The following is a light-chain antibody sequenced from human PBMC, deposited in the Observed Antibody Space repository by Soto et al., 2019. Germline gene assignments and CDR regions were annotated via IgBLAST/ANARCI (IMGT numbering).Light chain of an antibody. Sequence: DIQMTQSPSTLSASVGDRVTITCRASQSINIWLAWYQQHPGSAPKLLIFDASILESGVPSRFSGSGSGTEFTLTIAGRQPDDFATYYCPHDNSYSGTFGQGTMVEIK. V-gene: IGKV1-5*01. J-gene: IGKJ1*01. CDR2: DAS. CDR1: QSINIW. CDR3: PHDNSYSGT.